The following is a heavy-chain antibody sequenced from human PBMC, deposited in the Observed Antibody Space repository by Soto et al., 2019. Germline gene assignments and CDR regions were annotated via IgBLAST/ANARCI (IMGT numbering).Heavy chain of an antibody. CDR1: GGSVSSHY. CDR2: LYSTGSP. CDR3: ARDGSGYDSSGFYLYDAFYI. V-gene: IGHV4-4*07. Sequence: QVQLQESGPRLVKPSETLSLTCTVSGGSVSSHYWSWIRQAAGKGLEWIGRLYSTGSPNSNPSLSGRAPMSVGTSRNQFPLTLTSVTAADSAMYYCARDGSGYDSSGFYLYDAFYIWGQGTMFTVSS. D-gene: IGHD3-22*01. J-gene: IGHJ3*02.